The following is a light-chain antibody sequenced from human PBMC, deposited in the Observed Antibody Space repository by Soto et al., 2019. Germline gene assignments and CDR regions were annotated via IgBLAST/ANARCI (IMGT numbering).Light chain of an antibody. Sequence: QSVLTQPASVSGSPGQSITISCTGTSSDVGGYNLVSWYQQYPDKAPKLMIFDVNTRPSGVSNRFSGSKSGNTASLTISGLQAESSSTLPYVFGTGTKVTVL. J-gene: IGLJ1*01. V-gene: IGLV2-14*01. CDR3: V. CDR2: DVN. CDR1: SSDVGGYNL.